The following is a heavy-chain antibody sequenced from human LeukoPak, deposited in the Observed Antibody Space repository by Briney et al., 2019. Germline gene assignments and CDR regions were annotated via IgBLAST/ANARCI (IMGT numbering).Heavy chain of an antibody. V-gene: IGHV4-30-2*01. CDR2: IYHSGST. CDR1: GGSISSGGYS. D-gene: IGHD3-22*01. Sequence: SETXSLTCAVSGGSISSGGYSWSWIRQPPGKDLEWIGYIYHSGSTYYNPSLKSRVTISVDRSKNQFSLKLSSVTAADTAVYYCARGGPTYYYDSRGYPPYWYFDLWGRGTLVTVSS. CDR3: ARGGPTYYYDSRGYPPYWYFDL. J-gene: IGHJ2*01.